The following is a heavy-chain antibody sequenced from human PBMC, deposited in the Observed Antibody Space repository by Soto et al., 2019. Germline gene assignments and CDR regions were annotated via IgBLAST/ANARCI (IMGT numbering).Heavy chain of an antibody. CDR3: ARDLTGTTLGP. Sequence: PGGSLRLSCAASGFTFSSYGMHGVRQAPGKGLEWVAVIWYDGSNKYYADSVKGRFTISRDNSKNTLYLQMNSLRAEDTAVYYCARDLTGTTLGPWGQGTLVTVSS. J-gene: IGHJ5*02. V-gene: IGHV3-33*01. CDR1: GFTFSSYG. CDR2: IWYDGSNK. D-gene: IGHD1-20*01.